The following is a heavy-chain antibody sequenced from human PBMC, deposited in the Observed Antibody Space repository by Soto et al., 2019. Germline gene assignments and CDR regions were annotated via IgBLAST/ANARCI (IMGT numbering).Heavy chain of an antibody. CDR2: IKSKTDGGTT. D-gene: IGHD3-22*01. V-gene: IGHV3-15*01. Sequence: LRLSCAASGFTFSNAWMSWVRQAPGKGLEWVGRIKSKTDGGTTDYAAPVKGRFTISRDDSKNTLYLQMNSLKTEDTAVYYCTTEEVEYYYDSSGYYTDAFDIWGQGTMVTVSS. J-gene: IGHJ3*02. CDR1: GFTFSNAW. CDR3: TTEEVEYYYDSSGYYTDAFDI.